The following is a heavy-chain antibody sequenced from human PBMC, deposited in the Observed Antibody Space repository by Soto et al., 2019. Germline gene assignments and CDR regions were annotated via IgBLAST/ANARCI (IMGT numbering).Heavy chain of an antibody. D-gene: IGHD3-16*01. J-gene: IGHJ4*02. CDR2: IWYDGSNK. Sequence: GGSLRLSCTASGFTFSSYGMHWVRQAPGKGLERVAVIWYDGSNKYYADSVKSRFTISRDNSKNPLCLQMKSLRAEGTAVYFCAGDPELGEFFFDYWGQGTLVTVSS. CDR1: GFTFSSYG. CDR3: AGDPELGEFFFDY. V-gene: IGHV3-33*01.